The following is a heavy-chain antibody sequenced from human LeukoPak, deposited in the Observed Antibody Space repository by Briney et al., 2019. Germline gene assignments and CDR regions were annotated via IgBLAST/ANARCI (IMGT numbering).Heavy chain of an antibody. V-gene: IGHV4-4*07. J-gene: IGHJ6*03. Sequence: SETLSLTCTVSGGSISSYYWSWIRQPAGKGLEWIGRIYTSGSTNYNPSLKSRVTMSVDTSKNQFSLKLSSVTAADTAVYYCARTYNWNHYYYYMDVWGKGTTVTVSS. CDR2: IYTSGST. D-gene: IGHD1-20*01. CDR3: ARTYNWNHYYYYMDV. CDR1: GGSISSYY.